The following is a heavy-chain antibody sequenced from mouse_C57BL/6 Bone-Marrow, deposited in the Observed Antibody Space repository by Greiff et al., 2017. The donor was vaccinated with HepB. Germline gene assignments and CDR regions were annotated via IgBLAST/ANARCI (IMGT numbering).Heavy chain of an antibody. CDR3: ASYGSSPWFAY. CDR1: GFTFSSYG. J-gene: IGHJ3*01. Sequence: EVQGVESGGDLVKPGGSLKLSCAASGFTFSSYGMSWVRQTPDKRLEWVATISSGGSYTYYPDSVKGRFTISRDNAKNTLYLQMSSLKSEDTAMYYCASYGSSPWFAYWGQGTLVTVSA. V-gene: IGHV5-6*01. CDR2: ISSGGSYT. D-gene: IGHD1-1*01.